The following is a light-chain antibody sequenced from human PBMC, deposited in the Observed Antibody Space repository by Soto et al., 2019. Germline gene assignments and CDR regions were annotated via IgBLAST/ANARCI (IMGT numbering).Light chain of an antibody. CDR1: DIGSTN. CDR3: PVWHSSTVV. CDR2: RDA. J-gene: IGLJ2*01. Sequence: SYELTQSLSVSVALGQTAKITCGGNDIGSTNVHWYQQKPGQAPVLVIYRDAIRPSGIPERFSGSNSGNTATLTIGRAQAGDEAHYYCPVWHSSTVVFGGGTQLTVL. V-gene: IGLV3-9*01.